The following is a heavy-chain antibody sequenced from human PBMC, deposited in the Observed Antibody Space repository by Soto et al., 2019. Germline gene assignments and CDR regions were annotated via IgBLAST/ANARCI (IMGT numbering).Heavy chain of an antibody. CDR2: IIPIFGTA. CDR1: GGTFSSYA. Sequence: QVQLVQSGAEVKKPGSSVKVSCKASGGTFSSYAISWVRQAPGQGLEWMGGIIPIFGTANYAQKFQGRVTITADESTSTAYMELSSLRSEDTAVYYCARDRRGHCSGGSCYSYYYYYYGMDVWGQGTTVTVSS. D-gene: IGHD2-15*01. CDR3: ARDRRGHCSGGSCYSYYYYYYGMDV. V-gene: IGHV1-69*01. J-gene: IGHJ6*02.